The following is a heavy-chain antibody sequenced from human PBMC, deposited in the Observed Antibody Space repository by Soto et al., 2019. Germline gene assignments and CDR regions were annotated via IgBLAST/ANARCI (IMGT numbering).Heavy chain of an antibody. D-gene: IGHD1-26*01. CDR2: ISGSGSSSTI. CDR3: ARVAGVGGQDEY. CDR1: GFTFSSYD. V-gene: IGHV3-48*02. J-gene: IGHJ4*02. Sequence: EVQLVESGGGLVQPGGSLRLSCAVSGFTFSSYDMNWVRQAPGKGLEWVSYISGSGSSSTIYYADSVKGRFTISRDNAKNSLYLQMNSLRDEDTAVYCRARVAGVGGQDEYWGQGTLVTVCS.